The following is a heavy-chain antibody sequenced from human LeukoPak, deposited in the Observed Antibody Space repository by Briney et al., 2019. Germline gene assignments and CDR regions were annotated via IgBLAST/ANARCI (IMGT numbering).Heavy chain of an antibody. CDR3: ARASSSSWVTFDY. J-gene: IGHJ4*02. CDR2: IWYDGSNK. D-gene: IGHD6-13*01. Sequence: PGGSLRLSCAASGFTFSNYGMHWVRQAPGKGLEWVAVIWYDGSNKYYADSVKGRFTISRDNPKNMLYLQVNSLRGEDTAVYYCARASSSSWVTFDYWGQGTLVTVSS. V-gene: IGHV3-33*01. CDR1: GFTFSNYG.